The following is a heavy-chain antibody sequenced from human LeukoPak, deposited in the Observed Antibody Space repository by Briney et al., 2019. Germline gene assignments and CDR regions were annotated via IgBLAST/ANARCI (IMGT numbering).Heavy chain of an antibody. CDR3: ARGALRYFDWTL. D-gene: IGHD3-9*01. J-gene: IGHJ4*02. CDR2: ISSSSSYI. Sequence: PGGSLRLSCATSGFTFSSYSMNWVRQAPGKELEWVSSISSSSSYIYYADSVKGRFTISRDNAKNSLYLQMNSLRAEDTAVYYCARGALRYFDWTLWGQGTLVTVSS. V-gene: IGHV3-21*01. CDR1: GFTFSSYS.